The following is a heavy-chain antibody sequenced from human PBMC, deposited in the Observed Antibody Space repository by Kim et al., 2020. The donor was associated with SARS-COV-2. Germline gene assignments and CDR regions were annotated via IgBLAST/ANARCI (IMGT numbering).Heavy chain of an antibody. CDR1: GFTFSGYD. J-gene: IGHJ5*02. V-gene: IGHV3-23*01. CDR2: ATSRNAYT. Sequence: GGSLRLSCAASGFTFSGYDLTWVRQAPGKGLEWVSTATSRNAYTHYADSVKGRFTISRDNSKTTLYLQMNSLTAEDTALYYCAKSRGSGWVSESWGQGTLVTVSS. D-gene: IGHD6-19*01. CDR3: AKSRGSGWVSES.